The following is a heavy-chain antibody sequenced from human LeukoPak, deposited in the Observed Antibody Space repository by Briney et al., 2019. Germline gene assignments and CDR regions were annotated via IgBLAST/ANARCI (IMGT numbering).Heavy chain of an antibody. J-gene: IGHJ4*02. CDR1: GFTFSSYA. Sequence: QAGGSLRLSCTASGFTFSSYAMNWVRQAPGKGLEWVSAISGSGGSTNYADSVKGRFTISRDNSKNTLFLQMNNLRADDTAVYYCAKGRWELLRLPLDYWGQGTLVTVSS. CDR3: AKGRWELLRLPLDY. D-gene: IGHD1-26*01. CDR2: ISGSGGST. V-gene: IGHV3-23*01.